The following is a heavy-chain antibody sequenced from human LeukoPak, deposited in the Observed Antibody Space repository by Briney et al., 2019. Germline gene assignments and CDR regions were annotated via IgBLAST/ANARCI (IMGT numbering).Heavy chain of an antibody. CDR2: IKQDGSET. J-gene: IGHJ4*02. V-gene: IGHV3-7*01. Sequence: PGGSLRLSCAASGFTLSSYWMSWVRQAPGKGLEWVANIKQDGSETYYVDSVKGRFTIPRDNAKNSLYLQMNSLRAEDTAVYYCARDSVGASEDYWGQGTLVTVSS. CDR1: GFTLSSYW. CDR3: ARDSVGASEDY. D-gene: IGHD1-26*01.